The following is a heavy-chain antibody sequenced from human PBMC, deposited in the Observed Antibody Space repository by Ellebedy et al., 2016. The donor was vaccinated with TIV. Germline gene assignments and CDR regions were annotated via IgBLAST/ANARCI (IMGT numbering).Heavy chain of an antibody. Sequence: GESLKISCKGSGYTFTRYWIGRVRQMPGKGLEWMGRIDPSDSYTNYSPSFQGHVTISADKSISTAYLQWGSLEASDTAMYYCARHGLFECTTSSCHFHYGMDVWGQGTTVTVSS. V-gene: IGHV5-10-1*01. CDR1: GYTFTRYW. CDR3: ARHGLFECTTSSCHFHYGMDV. D-gene: IGHD2-2*01. CDR2: IDPSDSYT. J-gene: IGHJ6*02.